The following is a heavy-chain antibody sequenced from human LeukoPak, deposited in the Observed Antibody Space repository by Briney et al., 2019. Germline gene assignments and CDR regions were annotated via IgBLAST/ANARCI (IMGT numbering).Heavy chain of an antibody. Sequence: ASVKVSCKASGYTFTGYYMHWVRQAPGQGLEWMGWINPNSGGTNYAQKLQGRVTMTTDTSTSTAYMELRSLRSDDTAVYYCARDLGLYYDFWSGPELYYYGMDVWGQGTTVTVSS. CDR2: INPNSGGT. D-gene: IGHD3-3*01. V-gene: IGHV1-2*02. CDR3: ARDLGLYYDFWSGPELYYYGMDV. J-gene: IGHJ6*02. CDR1: GYTFTGYY.